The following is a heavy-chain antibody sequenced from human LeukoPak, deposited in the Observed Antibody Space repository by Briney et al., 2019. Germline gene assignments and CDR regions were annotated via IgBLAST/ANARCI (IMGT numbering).Heavy chain of an antibody. CDR1: GGSISSYY. Sequence: SETLSLTCTVPGGSISSYYWSWLRQPPGKGLEWIGYIYYSGSTNYNPSFKSRVTISVDTSKNQFSLKLSSVTAADTAVYYCARQRRMVYAIRYYYMDVWGKGTTVTVSS. CDR3: ARQRRMVYAIRYYYMDV. V-gene: IGHV4-59*01. CDR2: IYYSGST. D-gene: IGHD2-8*01. J-gene: IGHJ6*03.